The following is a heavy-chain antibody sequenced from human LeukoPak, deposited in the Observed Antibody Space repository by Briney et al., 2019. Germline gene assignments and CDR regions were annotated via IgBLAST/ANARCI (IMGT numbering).Heavy chain of an antibody. CDR2: ITGDGENT. CDR3: AKSSGSSQKGFDP. CDR1: EFTFSTFT. Sequence: GGSLRLSCAASEFTFSTFTMSWVRQAPGKGLEWVASITGDGENTYSADSVKGRFSISRDNSKDMLFLQMRSLRVDDTAIYFCAKSSGSSQKGFDPWGQGTLVTASS. V-gene: IGHV3-23*01. J-gene: IGHJ5*02. D-gene: IGHD3-10*01.